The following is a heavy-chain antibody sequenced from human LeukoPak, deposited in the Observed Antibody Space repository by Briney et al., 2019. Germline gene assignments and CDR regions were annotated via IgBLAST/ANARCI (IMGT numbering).Heavy chain of an antibody. J-gene: IGHJ3*02. CDR1: GYTFTSYY. V-gene: IGHV1-46*01. Sequence: GASVNVSCKASGYTFTSYYMHWVRQAPGQGLEWMGLINPSGGSTSYAQKFQGRVTMTRDTSTSTVYMELSSLRSEDTAVYYCATITYTVTALDAFDIWGQGTMVTVSS. CDR2: INPSGGST. CDR3: ATITYTVTALDAFDI. D-gene: IGHD4-17*01.